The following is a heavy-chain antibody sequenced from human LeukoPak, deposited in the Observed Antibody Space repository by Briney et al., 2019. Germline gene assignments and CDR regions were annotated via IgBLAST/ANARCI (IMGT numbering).Heavy chain of an antibody. CDR3: ARVCSSASCALDY. J-gene: IGHJ4*02. CDR1: GGSFSNYY. V-gene: IGHV4-34*01. CDR2: INHSGST. Sequence: SETLSLTCAVYGGSFSNYYWSWIRQPPGKGLEWIGEINHSGSTNYNPSLKSRVTISVDTSKNQFSLKLSSVTAADTALYYCARVCSSASCALDYWGQGTLVTVSS. D-gene: IGHD2-2*01.